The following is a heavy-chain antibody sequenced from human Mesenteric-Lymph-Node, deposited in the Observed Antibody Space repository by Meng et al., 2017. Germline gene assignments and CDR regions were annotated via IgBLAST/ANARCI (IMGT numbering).Heavy chain of an antibody. V-gene: IGHV3-33*01. Sequence: QVHLVESGGGAVQPGWSLRLSCAAAGFTFRSLGMHWVRQAPGKGLEWVAVIWSDGNTKYYADSVKDRFTISRDNSKSTLYLQMNSLRAEDTAVYYCTGNSHIYGFDYWGPGTLVTVSS. J-gene: IGHJ4*02. D-gene: IGHD5-18*01. CDR2: IWSDGNTK. CDR1: GFTFRSLG. CDR3: TGNSHIYGFDY.